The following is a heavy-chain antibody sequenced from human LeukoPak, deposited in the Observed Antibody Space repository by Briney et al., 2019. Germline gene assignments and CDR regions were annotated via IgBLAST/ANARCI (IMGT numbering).Heavy chain of an antibody. V-gene: IGHV3-23*01. CDR2: ISGSGGST. D-gene: IGHD3-9*01. CDR1: GFTFSSYA. Sequence: PGGSLRLSCAASGFTFSSYAMSWVRQAPGKGLEWVSAISGSGGSTYYADSVKGRFTISRDNSKNTLYLQMNSLRAEDTAVYYCAKDGILTGSTKPYYFDYWGQGTLVTVSS. CDR3: AKDGILTGSTKPYYFDY. J-gene: IGHJ4*02.